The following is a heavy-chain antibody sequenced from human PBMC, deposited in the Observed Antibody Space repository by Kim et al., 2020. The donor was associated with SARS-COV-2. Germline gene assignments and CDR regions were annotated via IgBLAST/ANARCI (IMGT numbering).Heavy chain of an antibody. D-gene: IGHD4-17*01. Sequence: SETLSLTCAVSGGSISSSNWSSWVRQPPGKGLEWIGEIYHSGSTNYNPSLKSRVTISVDKSKNQFSLKLSSVTAADTAVYYCARVLNDYGDYGGLDYWGQGTLVTVSS. J-gene: IGHJ4*02. CDR1: GGSISSSNW. CDR3: ARVLNDYGDYGGLDY. CDR2: IYHSGST. V-gene: IGHV4-4*02.